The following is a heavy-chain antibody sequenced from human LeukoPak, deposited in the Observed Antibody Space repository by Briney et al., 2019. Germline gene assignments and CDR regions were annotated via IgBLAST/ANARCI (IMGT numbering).Heavy chain of an antibody. CDR3: ARGWGSGTPDY. Sequence: PSETLSLTCTVSGGSISSGSYYWSWIRQPPGKGLEWIGEINHSGSTNYNPSLKSRVTISVDTSKNQFSLKLSSVTAADTAVYYCARGWGSGTPDYWGQGTLVTVSS. D-gene: IGHD3-10*01. J-gene: IGHJ4*02. V-gene: IGHV4-39*07. CDR2: INHSGST. CDR1: GGSISSGSYY.